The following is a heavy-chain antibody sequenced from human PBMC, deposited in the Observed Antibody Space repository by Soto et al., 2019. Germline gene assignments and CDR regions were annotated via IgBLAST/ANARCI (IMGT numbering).Heavy chain of an antibody. Sequence: GGSLRLSCAASGFTFDDYAMHWVRQAPGKGLEWVSGISWNSGSIGYADSVKGRFTISRDNAKNSLYLQMNSLRAEDTALYYCAKDGAYSNYGGFAVSDWGQGTLVTVSS. CDR3: AKDGAYSNYGGFAVSD. V-gene: IGHV3-9*01. CDR1: GFTFDDYA. D-gene: IGHD4-4*01. CDR2: ISWNSGSI. J-gene: IGHJ4*02.